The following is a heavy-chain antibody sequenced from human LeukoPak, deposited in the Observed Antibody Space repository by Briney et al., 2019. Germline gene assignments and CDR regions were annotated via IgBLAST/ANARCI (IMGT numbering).Heavy chain of an antibody. CDR2: IWYDGSNK. V-gene: IGHV3-33*01. J-gene: IGHJ3*02. Sequence: GGSLRLSCAASGFTFSSYGMHWVRQAPGKGLEWVAVIWYDGSNKYYADSVKGRFTISRDNSKNTLYLQMNSLRAEDTAVYYCARDRGYSWAFGIWGQGTMVTVSS. CDR1: GFTFSSYG. D-gene: IGHD5-18*01. CDR3: ARDRGYSWAFGI.